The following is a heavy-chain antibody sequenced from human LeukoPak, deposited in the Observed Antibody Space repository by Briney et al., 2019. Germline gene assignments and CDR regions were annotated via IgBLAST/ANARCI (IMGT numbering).Heavy chain of an antibody. CDR2: INPNSGGT. V-gene: IGHV1-2*02. J-gene: IGHJ4*02. CDR1: GYTFTGYY. D-gene: IGHD3-3*02. Sequence: ASVKVSCKASGYTFTGYYMHWVRQAPGQGLEWMGWINPNSGGTNYAQKLQGRVTMTRDTSISTAYMELSRLRSDDTAVYYCARGHHFWSGYEGGDLGYFDYWGQGTLVTVSS. CDR3: ARGHHFWSGYEGGDLGYFDY.